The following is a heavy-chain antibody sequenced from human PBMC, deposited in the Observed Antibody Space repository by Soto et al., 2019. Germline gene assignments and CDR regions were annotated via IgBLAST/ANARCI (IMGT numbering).Heavy chain of an antibody. V-gene: IGHV3-15*05. Sequence: ELQLVESGGGLVKPGGSLRLSCAASGFNFSNGWMSWVRQAPGKGLEWVGRIKSKIHGGTTDYAAHVKGRFTISRDDSKDGLYLEMHSLQTDDTAVYYCSTDEWEWGQGTLVTVSS. D-gene: IGHD1-26*01. CDR2: IKSKIHGGTT. CDR3: STDEWE. CDR1: GFNFSNGW. J-gene: IGHJ4*02.